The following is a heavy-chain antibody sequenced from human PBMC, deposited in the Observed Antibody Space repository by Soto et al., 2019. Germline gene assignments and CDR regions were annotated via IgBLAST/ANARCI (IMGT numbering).Heavy chain of an antibody. CDR3: ARVIMDV. V-gene: IGHV3-11*04. J-gene: IGHJ6*02. Sequence: GGSLRLSCAASGFTFSDHYMGWIRQVPGKGLEWVSYISSSSSTIYYADSVKGRFTISRDNAKNSLYLQMNSLRDEDTAVYYCARVIMDVWGQGTTVTVSS. CDR2: ISSSSSTI. CDR1: GFTFSDHY.